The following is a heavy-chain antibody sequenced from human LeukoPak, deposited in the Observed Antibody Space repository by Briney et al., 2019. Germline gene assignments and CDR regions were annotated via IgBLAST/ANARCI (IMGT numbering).Heavy chain of an antibody. Sequence: GGSLRLSCAASGFTFSSYSMNWVRQAPGKGLEWVSFISTSSSYIYYVDSVKGRSTISRDNAKNSLYLQMNSLRAEDTAVYYCTRDEDFYSSSSDYWGQGTLVTVSS. CDR2: ISTSSSYI. CDR3: TRDEDFYSSSSDY. D-gene: IGHD6-6*01. V-gene: IGHV3-21*01. J-gene: IGHJ4*02. CDR1: GFTFSSYS.